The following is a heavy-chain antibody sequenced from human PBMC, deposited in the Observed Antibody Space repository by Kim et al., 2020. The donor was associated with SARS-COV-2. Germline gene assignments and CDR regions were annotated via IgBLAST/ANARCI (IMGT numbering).Heavy chain of an antibody. CDR1: GITFSDHA. Sequence: GGSLRLSCAASGITFSDHAMTWVRQAPGKGLEWVSGISRSGDNIYYGDSVKGRFTVSRDNSRNTLYLQMSSLRVEDTATYFCAYSSSWFHDLDVWGQGTTVAVSS. V-gene: IGHV3-23*01. D-gene: IGHD6-13*01. CDR3: AYSSSWFHDLDV. J-gene: IGHJ6*02. CDR2: ISRSGDNI.